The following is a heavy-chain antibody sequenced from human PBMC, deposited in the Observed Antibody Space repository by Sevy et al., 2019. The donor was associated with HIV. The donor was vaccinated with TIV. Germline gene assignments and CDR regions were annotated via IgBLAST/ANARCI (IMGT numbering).Heavy chain of an antibody. CDR1: GDSISSSY. Sequence: SETLSLTCTVSGDSISSSYWSWIRQPPGKGLEWIGYIYYSGITNYNPSLKGRVTISRDMSKNQFSLKLGSVTAADTAVYYCARGSQYYYYAMDVWGQGTTVTVSS. J-gene: IGHJ6*02. CDR3: ARGSQYYYYAMDV. CDR2: IYYSGIT. V-gene: IGHV4-59*01.